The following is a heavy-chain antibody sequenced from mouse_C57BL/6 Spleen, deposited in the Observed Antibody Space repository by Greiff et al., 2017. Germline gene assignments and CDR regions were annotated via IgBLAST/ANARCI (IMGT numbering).Heavy chain of an antibody. J-gene: IGHJ2*01. Sequence: PLPQSGAELARPGASVKMSCKASGYTFTSYTMHWVKQRPGQGLEWIGYINPSSGYTKYNQKFKDKATLTADKSSSTAYMQLSSLTSEDSAVYYCAELGHFDYWGQGTTLTVSS. CDR2: INPSSGYT. CDR3: AELGHFDY. V-gene: IGHV1-4*01. D-gene: IGHD4-1*01. CDR1: GYTFTSYT.